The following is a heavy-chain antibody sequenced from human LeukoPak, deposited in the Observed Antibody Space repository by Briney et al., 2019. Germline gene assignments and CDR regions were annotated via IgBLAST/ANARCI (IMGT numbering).Heavy chain of an antibody. J-gene: IGHJ4*02. CDR1: GFTFSNYA. D-gene: IGHD3-3*01. CDR3: AKESPVYYDFWSGHDC. V-gene: IGHV3-23*01. Sequence: GGSLRLSCAASGFTFSNYAMSWVRQAPGKGLEWVSAISGSGGSTYYADSVKGRFTISRGNAKNTMYLHMHSLRAEATAVYYCAKESPVYYDFWSGHDCWGQGTLVTVSS. CDR2: ISGSGGST.